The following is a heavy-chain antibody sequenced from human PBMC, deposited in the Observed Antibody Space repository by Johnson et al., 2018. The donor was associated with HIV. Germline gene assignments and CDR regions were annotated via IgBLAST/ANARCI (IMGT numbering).Heavy chain of an antibody. J-gene: IGHJ3*02. D-gene: IGHD3-10*01. Sequence: QVQLVESGGGVVQPGRSLRLSCAASGFTFSSYAMHWVRQAPGKGLEWVAVIYSGGSTYYADSVKGRFTISRDNSKNTLDLQMNSLRAEDTAVYYCTTDWSMVRGVIDAFDIWGQGTMVTVSS. V-gene: IGHV3-NL1*01. CDR3: TTDWSMVRGVIDAFDI. CDR2: IYSGGST. CDR1: GFTFSSYA.